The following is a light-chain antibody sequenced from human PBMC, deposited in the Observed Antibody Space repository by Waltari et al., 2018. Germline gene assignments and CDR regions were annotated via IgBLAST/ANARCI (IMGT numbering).Light chain of an antibody. CDR3: QQSYSTQT. Sequence: DIQMTQSPSSLSASVGDSVTIICRASHTISNYLNWYQQKPGKAPKLLIYSASTLQSGVPSRFSGSRYGTDFTLTISSLQPEDFATYYCQQSYSTQTFGQGTKVEVK. V-gene: IGKV1-39*01. CDR1: HTISNY. CDR2: SAS. J-gene: IGKJ1*01.